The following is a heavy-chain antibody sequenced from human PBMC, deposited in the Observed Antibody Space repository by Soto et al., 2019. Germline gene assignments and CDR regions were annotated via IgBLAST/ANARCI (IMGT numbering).Heavy chain of an antibody. CDR2: INPNSGGT. CDR1: GYTFTGYY. V-gene: IGHV1-2*04. J-gene: IGHJ4*02. CDR3: AREGYDSSSCFDY. Sequence: ASVKVSCKASGYTFTGYYMHWVRQAPGQGLEWMGWINPNSGGTNYAQKFQGWVTMTRDTSISTAYMELSRLRSDDTAVYYCAREGYDSSSCFDYWAQGTLVTVSS. D-gene: IGHD3-22*01.